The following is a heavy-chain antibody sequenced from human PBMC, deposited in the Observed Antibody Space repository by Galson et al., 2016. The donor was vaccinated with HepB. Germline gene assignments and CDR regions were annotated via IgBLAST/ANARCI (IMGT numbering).Heavy chain of an antibody. V-gene: IGHV5-51*01. Sequence: QSGAEVKKPGESLKISCKGSGYSFTNYWIGWVRQMPGKGLEWMGIIYPGVSNTRYNPSFQGQVTISADKSITTAYLQWNSLKASDTAIYYCVRQPDISGYPNDWGQGTLVTVSS. D-gene: IGHD3-22*01. CDR3: VRQPDISGYPND. CDR2: IYPGVSNT. J-gene: IGHJ4*02. CDR1: GYSFTNYW.